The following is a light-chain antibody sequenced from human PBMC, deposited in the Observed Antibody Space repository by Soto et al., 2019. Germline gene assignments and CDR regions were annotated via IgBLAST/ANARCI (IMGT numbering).Light chain of an antibody. Sequence: DIQMTQSPSSLSASVGDRVTITCQASQDISNYLNWYQQKPGKAPKLLIYAASNLQTGVPSRFGGSVSGTDFTLTISSLQPEDFATYYCQQSYSTPFTFGQGTRLEIK. CDR1: QDISNY. V-gene: IGKV1-39*01. CDR3: QQSYSTPFT. CDR2: AAS. J-gene: IGKJ5*01.